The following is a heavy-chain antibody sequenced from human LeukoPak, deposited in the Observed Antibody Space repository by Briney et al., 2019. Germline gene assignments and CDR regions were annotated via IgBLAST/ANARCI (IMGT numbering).Heavy chain of an antibody. D-gene: IGHD6-6*01. CDR3: ARDRIGGHSSSHAFDI. Sequence: GGSLRLSCAASGFTFSSYGMHWVPQAPGKGLEWVAVIWYDGSNKYYADSVKGRFTISRDNSKNTLYLQMNSLRAEDTAVYYCARDRIGGHSSSHAFDIWGQGTMVTVSS. J-gene: IGHJ3*02. CDR1: GFTFSSYG. V-gene: IGHV3-33*01. CDR2: IWYDGSNK.